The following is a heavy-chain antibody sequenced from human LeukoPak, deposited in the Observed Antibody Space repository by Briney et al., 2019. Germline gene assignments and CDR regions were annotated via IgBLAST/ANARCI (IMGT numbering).Heavy chain of an antibody. V-gene: IGHV3-7*03. D-gene: IGHD3-22*01. CDR2: INQDGSEK. J-gene: IGHJ6*02. Sequence: GGSLRLSCAASGFTFRTYWMSWVRQVLGKGLEWVANINQDGSEKNYVDSVKGRFTISRDNSKNTLYLQMNSLRAEDTAVYYCAKGPGSSGPTGAYYYYYGMDVWGQGTTVTVSS. CDR1: GFTFRTYW. CDR3: AKGPGSSGPTGAYYYYYGMDV.